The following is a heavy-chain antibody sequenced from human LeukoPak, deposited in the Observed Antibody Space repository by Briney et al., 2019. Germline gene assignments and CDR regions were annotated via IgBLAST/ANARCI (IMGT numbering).Heavy chain of an antibody. Sequence: GGSLRLSCATSGFTFSSYSMNWVRQAPGKGLEWVSSISSSSSYIYYADSVKGRFTFSRDNAKNSLSLQMNSLRAEDTAVYYCARDGEVGVGRWFDPWGQGTLVTVSS. CDR3: ARDGEVGVGRWFDP. CDR1: GFTFSSYS. D-gene: IGHD1-26*01. J-gene: IGHJ5*02. V-gene: IGHV3-21*01. CDR2: ISSSSSYI.